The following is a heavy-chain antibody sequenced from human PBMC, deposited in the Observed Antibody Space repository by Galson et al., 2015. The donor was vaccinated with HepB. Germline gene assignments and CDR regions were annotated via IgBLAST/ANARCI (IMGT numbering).Heavy chain of an antibody. Sequence: SLRLSCAASGFTFSSYGMHWVRQAPGKGLEWVAVISYDGSNKYYADSVKGRFTISRDNSKNTLYLQMNSLRAEDTAVYYCAVIDRSGSYIYYYYYGMDVWGQGTTVTVSS. CDR2: ISYDGSNK. V-gene: IGHV3-30*03. CDR3: AVIDRSGSYIYYYYYGMDV. J-gene: IGHJ6*02. CDR1: GFTFSSYG. D-gene: IGHD3-10*01.